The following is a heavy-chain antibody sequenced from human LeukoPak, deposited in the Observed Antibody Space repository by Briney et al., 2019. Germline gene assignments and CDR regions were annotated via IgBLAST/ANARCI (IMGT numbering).Heavy chain of an antibody. CDR2: VNPNSGGT. J-gene: IGHJ4*02. CDR1: GYTFTDYF. CDR3: ARDPGYSSPRGDY. Sequence: ASVKVSCKASGYTFTDYFMHWVRQAPGQGLEWMGWVNPNSGGTHYAQKFQGRVTMTRDTSISTAYMELSRLRSDDTAVYYCARDPGYSSPRGDYWGQGTLVTVSS. V-gene: IGHV1-2*02. D-gene: IGHD5-18*01.